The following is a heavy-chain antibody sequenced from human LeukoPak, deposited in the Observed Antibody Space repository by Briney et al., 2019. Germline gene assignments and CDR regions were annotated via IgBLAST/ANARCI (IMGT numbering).Heavy chain of an antibody. CDR2: IYYSGST. D-gene: IGHD3-3*01. J-gene: IGHJ5*02. Sequence: PSETLSLTCTVSGGSISSYYWSWIRQPPGKGLEWIGYIYYSGSTNYNPSLKSRVTISVDPSKNQFSLKLSSVTAADTAVYYCARAFYDFWSGPNWFDPWGQGTLVTVSS. CDR1: GGSISSYY. CDR3: ARAFYDFWSGPNWFDP. V-gene: IGHV4-59*01.